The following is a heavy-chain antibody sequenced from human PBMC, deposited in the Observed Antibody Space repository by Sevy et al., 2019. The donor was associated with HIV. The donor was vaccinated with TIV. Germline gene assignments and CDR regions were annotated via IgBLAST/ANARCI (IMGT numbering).Heavy chain of an antibody. J-gene: IGHJ4*02. D-gene: IGHD1-26*01. CDR3: ARGPYNSVSRFDI. CDR1: GFSLSDYA. CDR2: ISFDGGNT. Sequence: GGSLRLSCVASGFSLSDYAMHWVRQGPDKGLAWVAVISFDGGNTYYSDAVEGRFTISRDNSKNTVFLQMNSLSPDDTALYYCARGPYNSVSRFDIWGQGTLVTVSS. V-gene: IGHV3-30-3*01.